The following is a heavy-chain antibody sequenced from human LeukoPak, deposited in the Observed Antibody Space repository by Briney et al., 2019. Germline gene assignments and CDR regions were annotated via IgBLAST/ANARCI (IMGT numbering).Heavy chain of an antibody. D-gene: IGHD3-3*01. J-gene: IGHJ4*02. Sequence: SVTLSLTCAVYGGSFSGYYWSWIRRPPGKGLEWIGEINHSGSTNYNPSLKSRVTISVDTSKNQFSLKLSSVTAADTAVYYCAATDSDFWSGRGDYWGQGTLVTVSS. CDR1: GGSFSGYY. CDR2: INHSGST. CDR3: AATDSDFWSGRGDY. V-gene: IGHV4-34*01.